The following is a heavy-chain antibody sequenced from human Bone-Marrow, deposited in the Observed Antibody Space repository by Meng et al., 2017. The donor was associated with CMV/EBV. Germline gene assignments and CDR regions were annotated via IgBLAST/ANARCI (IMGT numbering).Heavy chain of an antibody. D-gene: IGHD7-27*01. V-gene: IGHV1-8*01. CDR2: MNPNSGNT. Sequence: SVKVSCKASGYTFTSYDINWVRQATGQGLEWMGWMNPNSGNTGYAQKFQGRVTMTRNTTISTAYMELSSLRSEDTAVYFCATNPVGNWDRYYYYYGMDVWGQGTTVTVSS. CDR1: GYTFTSYD. J-gene: IGHJ6*02. CDR3: ATNPVGNWDRYYYYYGMDV.